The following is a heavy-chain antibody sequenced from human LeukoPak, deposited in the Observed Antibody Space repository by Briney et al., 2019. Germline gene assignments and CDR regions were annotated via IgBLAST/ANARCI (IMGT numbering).Heavy chain of an antibody. D-gene: IGHD1-7*01. Sequence: AGSLRLSCAASGFTVSSNYMTWVRQAPGKGLEWVSLIYSGGSTSYEDSVRGRFTISIDNSKNTLFLQMNSLRAEDTAVYYCVRIGTVADDFDIWGQGTLVTVSS. V-gene: IGHV3-66*01. J-gene: IGHJ3*02. CDR1: GFTVSSNY. CDR2: IYSGGST. CDR3: VRIGTVADDFDI.